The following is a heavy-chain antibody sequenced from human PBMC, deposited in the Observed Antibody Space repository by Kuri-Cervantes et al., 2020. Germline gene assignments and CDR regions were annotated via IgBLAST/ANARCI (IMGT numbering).Heavy chain of an antibody. J-gene: IGHJ5*02. D-gene: IGHD1-20*01. CDR3: ARDLYNWNDGGWFDP. V-gene: IGHV1-69*06. CDR1: GGTFSSYA. Sequence: SVKVSCKAAGGTFSSYAISWVRQAPGQGLECMGGIIPIFRTANYVQKFQGRVTITADKYTSTDYMELRSLRADDTGVYYCARDLYNWNDGGWFDPWGQGTLVTVSS. CDR2: IIPIFRTA.